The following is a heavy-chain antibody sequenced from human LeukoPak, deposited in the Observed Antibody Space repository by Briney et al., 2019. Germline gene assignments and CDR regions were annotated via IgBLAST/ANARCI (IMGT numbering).Heavy chain of an antibody. CDR3: VTEGFIYGYHSLDT. Sequence: GGSLRLSCAASGFTFHDYAMHWVRQAPGKGLEWVSLIRWDGGATYYADSVKGRFTISRDNSKNTLYLQMISLKIEDTAVYYCVTEGFIYGYHSLDTWGRGTMVTVSS. J-gene: IGHJ3*02. CDR2: IRWDGGAT. D-gene: IGHD2-2*03. CDR1: GFTFHDYA. V-gene: IGHV3-43*01.